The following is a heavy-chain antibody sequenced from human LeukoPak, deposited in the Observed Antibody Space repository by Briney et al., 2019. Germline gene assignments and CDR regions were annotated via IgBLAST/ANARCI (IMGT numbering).Heavy chain of an antibody. D-gene: IGHD5-18*01. CDR3: AKGGFEDTAMVPPRYYFDY. Sequence: GGSLRLSCAASGFTFSSYAMSWVRQAPGKGLEWVSAISGSGGSTYYADSVKGRFTISRDNSKNTLYLQMNSLRAEDTAVYYCAKGGFEDTAMVPPRYYFDYWGQGTLVTVSS. J-gene: IGHJ4*02. V-gene: IGHV3-23*01. CDR1: GFTFSSYA. CDR2: ISGSGGST.